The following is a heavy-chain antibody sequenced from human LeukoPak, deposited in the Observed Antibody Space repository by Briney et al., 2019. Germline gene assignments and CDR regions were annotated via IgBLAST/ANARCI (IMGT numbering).Heavy chain of an antibody. J-gene: IGHJ4*02. D-gene: IGHD7-27*01. CDR3: AGTGLFFDY. CDR1: GGSISSYY. CDR2: IYYSGSA. Sequence: SETLSLTCTVAGGSISSYYWSWFRQPPGKGLEYIGYIYYSGSANYNPSLKSRVTISVDRSKNQFSLKLNSVTAADTAVYYRAGTGLFFDYWSQGTLVTVSS. V-gene: IGHV4-59*08.